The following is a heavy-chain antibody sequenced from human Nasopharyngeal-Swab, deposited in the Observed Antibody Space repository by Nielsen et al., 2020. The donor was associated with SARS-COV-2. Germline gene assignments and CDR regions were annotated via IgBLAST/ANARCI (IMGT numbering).Heavy chain of an antibody. CDR2: ISYDGSNK. Sequence: VRQMPGKGLEWVAVISYDGSNKYYADSVKGRFTISRDNSKNTLYLQMNSLRAEDTAVYYCAKDWGDFWSGYPASYYYYGMDVWGQGTTVTVSS. V-gene: IGHV3-30*18. CDR3: AKDWGDFWSGYPASYYYYGMDV. J-gene: IGHJ6*02. D-gene: IGHD3-3*01.